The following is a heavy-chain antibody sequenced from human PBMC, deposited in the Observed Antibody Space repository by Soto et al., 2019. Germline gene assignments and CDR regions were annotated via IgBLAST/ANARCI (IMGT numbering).Heavy chain of an antibody. Sequence: EVQLVESGGGLIQPGGSLRLSCAVSGFTVSNNYMSWVRQAPGKGLEWLSVIFSGGGTSYADSVKGRFTISRDNSKNTVYLQMNSRRAEDTALYYCARVDWNYGRDYWGQGTLVTVSS. CDR1: GFTVSNNY. V-gene: IGHV3-53*01. D-gene: IGHD1-7*01. J-gene: IGHJ4*02. CDR2: IFSGGGT. CDR3: ARVDWNYGRDY.